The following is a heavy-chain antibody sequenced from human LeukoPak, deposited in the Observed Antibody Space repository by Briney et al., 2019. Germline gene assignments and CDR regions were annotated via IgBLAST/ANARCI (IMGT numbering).Heavy chain of an antibody. D-gene: IGHD4-11*01. V-gene: IGHV4-39*07. J-gene: IGHJ4*02. CDR2: IYHSGST. CDR3: ARGGPTVTKVSFYY. CDR1: GGSISDSSYY. Sequence: SETLSLTCTVSGGSISDSSYYWGWIRQPPGKGLECIGSIYHSGSTYYNPSLKSRVTISVDTSKNQFSLKLSSVTAADTAVYYCARGGPTVTKVSFYYWGQGTLVTVSS.